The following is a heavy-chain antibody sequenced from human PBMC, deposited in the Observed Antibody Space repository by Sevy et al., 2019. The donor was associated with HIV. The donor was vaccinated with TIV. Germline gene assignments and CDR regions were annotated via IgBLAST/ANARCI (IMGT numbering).Heavy chain of an antibody. CDR2: INPDSGGP. CDR1: GYTFTGYY. CDR3: VRDDRDGYFEY. J-gene: IGHJ4*02. V-gene: IGHV1-2*02. Sequence: ASVKVSCKASGYTFTGYYMHWMRQAPGQGLGGVGWINPDSGGPTYAPKFQGRVTLTRDTSISTAYMDLSRLKSDDTAVYYCVRDDRDGYFEYWGQGTLVTVSS.